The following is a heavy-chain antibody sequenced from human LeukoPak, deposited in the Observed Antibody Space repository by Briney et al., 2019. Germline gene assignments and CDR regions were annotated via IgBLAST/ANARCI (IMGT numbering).Heavy chain of an antibody. V-gene: IGHV1-69*13. CDR1: GGTFSSYA. CDR2: IIPIFGTA. J-gene: IGHJ4*02. CDR3: ARAEGIAPEFAS. Sequence: GASVKVSCKASGGTFSSYAISWVRQAPGQGLEWMGGIIPIFGTANYAQKFQGRVTITADESTSTVYMELSSLRSEDTAVYYCARAEGIAPEFASWGQGTLVTVSS. D-gene: IGHD6-13*01.